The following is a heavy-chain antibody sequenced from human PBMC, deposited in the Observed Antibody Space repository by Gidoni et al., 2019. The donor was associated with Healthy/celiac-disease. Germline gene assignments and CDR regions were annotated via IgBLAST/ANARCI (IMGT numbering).Heavy chain of an antibody. J-gene: IGHJ6*02. D-gene: IGHD3-3*01. V-gene: IGHV1-8*01. Sequence: QVQLVQSGAEVKKPGASVKVSCKASGYTFTSYDINWVRQATGQGLEWMGWMNPNSGNTGYAQKFQGRVTMTRNTSISTAYMELSSLRSEDTAVYYCARGGDYDFWSGYLSYYYGMDVWGQGTTVTVSS. CDR3: ARGGDYDFWSGYLSYYYGMDV. CDR2: MNPNSGNT. CDR1: GYTFTSYD.